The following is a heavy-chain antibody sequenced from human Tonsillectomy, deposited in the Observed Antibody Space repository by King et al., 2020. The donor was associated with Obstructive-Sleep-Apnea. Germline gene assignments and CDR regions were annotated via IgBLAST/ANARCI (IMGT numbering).Heavy chain of an antibody. D-gene: IGHD3-9*01. Sequence: VQLQESGPGLVKPSETLSLTCTVSGGSIRSYYWSWIRQPPGKGLEWIGYIYYSGSTNYNPSLKSRVTISVDTSKNQFSLKLSSVTAADTAGYYCARWTMHDILTGYKYYFDYWGQGTLVTVSS. CDR3: ARWTMHDILTGYKYYFDY. J-gene: IGHJ4*02. CDR1: GGSIRSYY. CDR2: IYYSGST. V-gene: IGHV4-59*01.